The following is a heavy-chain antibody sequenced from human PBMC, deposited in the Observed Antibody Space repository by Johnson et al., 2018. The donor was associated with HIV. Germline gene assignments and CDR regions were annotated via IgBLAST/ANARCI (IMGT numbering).Heavy chain of an antibody. CDR2: INWNGGSA. D-gene: IGHD2-2*01. J-gene: IGHJ3*02. Sequence: MQLVESGGGVVRPGESLRLSCAASGFPFDDYGMSWVRQATGKGLEWVSGINWNGGSAGYADSVKGRFTIARDNAKNSLYLQMNSLRAEDTAVYYCARGDIVVVPAATRAQDAFDIWGQGTMVTVSS. V-gene: IGHV3-20*04. CDR1: GFPFDDYG. CDR3: ARGDIVVVPAATRAQDAFDI.